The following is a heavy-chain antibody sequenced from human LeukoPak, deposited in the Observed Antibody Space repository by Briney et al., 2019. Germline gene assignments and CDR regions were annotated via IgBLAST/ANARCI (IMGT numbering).Heavy chain of an antibody. CDR2: IKQDGSEK. CDR3: ARDRWELLSNPYHYCGLDV. CDR1: GFTFSNYW. D-gene: IGHD2-15*01. V-gene: IGHV3-7*01. Sequence: GGSLRLSCAASGFTFSNYWMSWVRQAPGKGLEWVANIKQDGSEKCYVDSVKGRFTISRDNAKNSLYLQMNSLRAEDTAVYYCARDRWELLSNPYHYCGLDVWGQGTTVTVSS. J-gene: IGHJ6*02.